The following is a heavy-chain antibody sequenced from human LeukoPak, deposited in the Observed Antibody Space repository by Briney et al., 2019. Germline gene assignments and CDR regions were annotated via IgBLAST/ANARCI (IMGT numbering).Heavy chain of an antibody. CDR1: GFTFSSYE. J-gene: IGHJ4*02. D-gene: IGHD3-10*01. CDR2: ISSSGSTI. V-gene: IGHV3-48*03. Sequence: GGSLRLSCAASGFTFSSYEMNWVRQAPGKGLEWVSYISSSGSTIYYADSVKGRFTISRDNAKNSLYLQMNSLRAEDTAVYYCARDDYYGSGSYSRFDYWGQGTLVTVSS. CDR3: ARDDYYGSGSYSRFDY.